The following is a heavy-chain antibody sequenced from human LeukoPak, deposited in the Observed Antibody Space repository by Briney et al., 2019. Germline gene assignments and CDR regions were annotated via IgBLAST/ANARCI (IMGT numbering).Heavy chain of an antibody. J-gene: IGHJ5*02. CDR3: AREVTMVRGLSWFDP. V-gene: IGHV4-59*12. Sequence: NPSETLSLTCTVSGGSISRYYWSWMRQPPGKGLEWIGYISYSGTTNYNPSLQSRVTISVDTSKNQFSLKLTSVTAADTAVYYCAREVTMVRGLSWFDPWGQGTLVTVSS. CDR1: GGSISRYY. CDR2: ISYSGTT. D-gene: IGHD3-10*01.